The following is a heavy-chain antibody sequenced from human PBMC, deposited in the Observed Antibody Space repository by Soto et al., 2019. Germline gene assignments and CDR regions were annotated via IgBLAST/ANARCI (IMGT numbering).Heavy chain of an antibody. V-gene: IGHV4-30-4*01. CDR2: IYYSGST. Sequence: TLSLTCTVSGGSISSGDYYWSWIRQPPGEGLEWIGYIYYSGSTYYNPSLKSRVIISLDTSENQFSLKLTSVSAADTAVYYCATAVYYRSAGCHNWFDPWGQGTPVTVSS. CDR1: GGSISSGDYY. D-gene: IGHD2-2*01. CDR3: ATAVYYRSAGCHNWFDP. J-gene: IGHJ5*02.